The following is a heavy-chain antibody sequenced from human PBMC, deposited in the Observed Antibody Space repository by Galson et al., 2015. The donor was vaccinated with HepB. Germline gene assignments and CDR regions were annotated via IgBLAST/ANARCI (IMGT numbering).Heavy chain of an antibody. D-gene: IGHD3-10*01. CDR1: GYSISSGYY. V-gene: IGHV4-38-2*01. J-gene: IGHJ4*02. Sequence: QVQLQESGPGLVKPSETLSLTCAVSGYSISSGYYWGWIRQPPGQGLEWIGYIYYSGSTNYNPSLKSRVTIPVDTSKNQFSLQLSSVTAADTAVYYSARQVRGKFDFWGQGTLVSVSS. CDR3: ARQVRGKFDF. CDR2: IYYSGST.